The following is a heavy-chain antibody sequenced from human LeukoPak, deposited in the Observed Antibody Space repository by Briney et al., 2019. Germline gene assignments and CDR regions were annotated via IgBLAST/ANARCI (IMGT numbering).Heavy chain of an antibody. CDR2: IYTSGST. Sequence: RTSETLSLTCTVSGGSISSYYWSWIRRPAGKGLEWIGRIYTSGSTNYNPSLKSRVTMSVDTSKNQFSLKLSSVTAADTAVYYCARGKGVVDQNDYWGQGTLVTVSS. V-gene: IGHV4-4*07. D-gene: IGHD3-3*01. CDR1: GGSISSYY. CDR3: ARGKGVVDQNDY. J-gene: IGHJ4*02.